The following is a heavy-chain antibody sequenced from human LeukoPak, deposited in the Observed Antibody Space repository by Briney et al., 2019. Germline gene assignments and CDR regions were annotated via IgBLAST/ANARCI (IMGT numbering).Heavy chain of an antibody. V-gene: IGHV1-69*04. CDR1: GGTFSSYV. D-gene: IGHD2-2*02. CDR3: AREALYCSSTSCYTVIEGYYFDY. Sequence: EASVKVSCKASGGTFSSYVISGVRQAPGQGLEWMGRIIPIFGIANYAQKFQGRVTITADKSTSTAYMELSSLRSEDTAVYYCAREALYCSSTSCYTVIEGYYFDYWGQGTLVTVSS. CDR2: IIPIFGIA. J-gene: IGHJ4*02.